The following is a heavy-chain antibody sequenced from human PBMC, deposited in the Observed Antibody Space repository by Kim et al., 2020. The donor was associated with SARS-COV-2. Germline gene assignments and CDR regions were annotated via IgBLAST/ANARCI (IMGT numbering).Heavy chain of an antibody. CDR3: AIPSAEGGMDV. Sequence: TKYSQKFQGRVTITRDTSASTAYMELSSLRSEDTAVYYCAIPSAEGGMDVWGQGTTVTVSS. CDR2: T. J-gene: IGHJ6*02. V-gene: IGHV1-3*01.